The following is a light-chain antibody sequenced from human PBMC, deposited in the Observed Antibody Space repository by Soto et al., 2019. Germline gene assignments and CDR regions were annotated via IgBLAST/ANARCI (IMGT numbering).Light chain of an antibody. V-gene: IGKV3-15*01. CDR2: GAS. Sequence: EIVMTQSPATLSVSPGERATLSCRASQSVSSNLAWYQQKPGQAPRLLIYGASTRATGIPARFSGSGSGTESTLTISSLQSEDFAVYYCQQYNNWPPLTFGQGTRLEIK. J-gene: IGKJ5*01. CDR1: QSVSSN. CDR3: QQYNNWPPLT.